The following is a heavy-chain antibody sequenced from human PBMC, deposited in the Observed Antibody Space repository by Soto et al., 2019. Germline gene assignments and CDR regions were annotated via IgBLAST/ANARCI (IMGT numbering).Heavy chain of an antibody. J-gene: IGHJ4*02. V-gene: IGHV1-2*02. CDR2: INPNSGGT. D-gene: IGHD6-13*01. Sequence: ASVKVSCKTSGYNFNAFYIHWVRQAPGQGLEWMGWINPNSGGTKFAQRFQGRVTMTRDTSINTTYIEVTSLTSDDTAMYFCARAPPPRAAAADFDYWGKGSPVTVSS. CDR1: GYNFNAFY. CDR3: ARAPPPRAAAADFDY.